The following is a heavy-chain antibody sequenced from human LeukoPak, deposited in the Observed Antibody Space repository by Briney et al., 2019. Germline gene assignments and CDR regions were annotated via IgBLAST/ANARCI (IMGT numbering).Heavy chain of an antibody. CDR1: GGSISSYY. Sequence: SETLSLTCTVSGGSISSYYWTWIRQPPGKGLEWIGYIYYSGSTNYNPSLKSRITISVDTSKNQFSLKLSSVTAADTAVYYCARGRYDYGDYGGATDIWGQGTMVTVSS. J-gene: IGHJ3*02. V-gene: IGHV4-59*12. D-gene: IGHD4-17*01. CDR3: ARGRYDYGDYGGATDI. CDR2: IYYSGST.